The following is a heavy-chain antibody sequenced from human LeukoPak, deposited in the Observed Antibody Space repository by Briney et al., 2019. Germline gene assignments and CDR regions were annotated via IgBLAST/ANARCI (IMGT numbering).Heavy chain of an antibody. CDR2: ISYDGSNK. CDR3: ARDGRGRGVLDF. V-gene: IGHV3-30-3*01. J-gene: IGHJ4*02. Sequence: PGRSLRLSCAASGFTFSNYDMHWVRQAPGKGLDWVALISYDGSNKYYTDSVKGRFTVSRDISKHTLYLQMNSLRPEDTAFYYCARDGRGRGVLDFWGQGTLVSVSS. CDR1: GFTFSNYD. D-gene: IGHD3-10*01.